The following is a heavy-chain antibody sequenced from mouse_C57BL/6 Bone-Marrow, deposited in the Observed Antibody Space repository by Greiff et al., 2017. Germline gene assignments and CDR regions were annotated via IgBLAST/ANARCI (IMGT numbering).Heavy chain of an antibody. CDR1: GYSFTGYY. CDR3: ARLEFITTVVATGYFDY. J-gene: IGHJ2*01. Sequence: VQLQQSGPELVKPGASVKISCKASGYSFTGYYMNWVKQSPEKSLEWIGEINPSTGGTTYNQKFKAKATLTVDKSSSTAYMQLKSLTSEDSAVYYCARLEFITTVVATGYFDYWGQGTTLTVSS. CDR2: INPSTGGT. D-gene: IGHD1-1*01. V-gene: IGHV1-42*01.